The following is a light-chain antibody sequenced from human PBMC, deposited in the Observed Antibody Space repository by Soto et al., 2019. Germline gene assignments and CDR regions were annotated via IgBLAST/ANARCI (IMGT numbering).Light chain of an antibody. CDR2: EVS. Sequence: QSALTQPASVSGSPGQSITISCTGTSSDVGGYNYVSWFQQHPGKAPKVMIFEVSNRPSGVSNRFPGSKSGNTASLTISGLQAEDEGEYYCSSYTTSRSWVFGGGTKLTVL. J-gene: IGLJ3*02. V-gene: IGLV2-14*01. CDR1: SSDVGGYNY. CDR3: SSYTTSRSWV.